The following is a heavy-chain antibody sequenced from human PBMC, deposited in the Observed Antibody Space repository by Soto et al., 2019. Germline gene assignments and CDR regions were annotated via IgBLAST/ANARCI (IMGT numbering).Heavy chain of an antibody. CDR2: IFHGGST. V-gene: IGHV4-4*02. CDR1: GGSIRSNNW. Sequence: QVQLQESGPGLVKPSGTLSLTCAVSGGSIRSNNWWSWVRQPPGKGLEWIGEIFHGGSTYYNPSPKXGVTMSVDKSKNQFSLKLSSVTAADTAVYFCARVYSGSYSDSWGQGTLVTVSS. J-gene: IGHJ4*02. CDR3: ARVYSGSYSDS. D-gene: IGHD1-26*01.